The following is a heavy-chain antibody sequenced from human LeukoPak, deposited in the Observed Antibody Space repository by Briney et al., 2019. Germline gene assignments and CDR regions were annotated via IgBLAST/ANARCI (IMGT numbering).Heavy chain of an antibody. Sequence: PGGSLRLSCAASGFTFSNAWMSWVRQAPGKGLEWVGRIKSKTDGGTTDYAAPVKGRFTISRDDSKNTLYLQMNSLKTEDTAVYYCTTDLDGSGSYPLLDYWGQGTLVTVSS. D-gene: IGHD3-10*01. V-gene: IGHV3-15*01. CDR2: IKSKTDGGTT. CDR3: TTDLDGSGSYPLLDY. CDR1: GFTFSNAW. J-gene: IGHJ4*02.